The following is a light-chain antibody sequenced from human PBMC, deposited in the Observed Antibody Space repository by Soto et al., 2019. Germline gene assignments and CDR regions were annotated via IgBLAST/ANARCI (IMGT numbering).Light chain of an antibody. CDR2: EVS. CDR3: SSYTSSSTQV. J-gene: IGLJ1*01. CDR1: SSDVGGYTY. V-gene: IGLV2-14*01. Sequence: QSALTPPASVSGSHGQSITISCTGTSSDVGGYTYVSWYQQHPGKAPKLMIYEVSNRPAGVSNRLSGSKSGNTASLTISGLQAEDEADYYCSSYTSSSTQVFGTGTKLTVL.